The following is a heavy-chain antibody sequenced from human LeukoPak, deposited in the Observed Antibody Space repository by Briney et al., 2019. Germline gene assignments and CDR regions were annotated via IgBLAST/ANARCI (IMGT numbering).Heavy chain of an antibody. CDR2: IYYSGST. D-gene: IGHD3-22*01. CDR1: GGSISSSSYY. CDR3: ARLSYEGLDY. Sequence: PETLSLTCTVSGGSISSSSYYWGWIRQPPGKGLEWIGIIYYSGSTYYNPSLKSRVTISVDTSKNQFSLKLSSVTAADTAVYYCARLSYEGLDYWGQGTLVTVSS. J-gene: IGHJ4*02. V-gene: IGHV4-39*01.